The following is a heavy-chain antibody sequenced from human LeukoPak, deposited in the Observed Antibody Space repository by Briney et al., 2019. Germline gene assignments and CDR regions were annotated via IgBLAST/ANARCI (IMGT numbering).Heavy chain of an antibody. CDR3: TRDRSRAEDD. CDR1: GFTFSGHW. CDR2: INQGGSDK. J-gene: IGHJ4*02. D-gene: IGHD1-14*01. V-gene: IGHV3-7*01. Sequence: GGSLRLPCAASGFTFSGHWMSWVRQAPGKALEWVANINQGGSDKYYVDSVKGRFTISRDNANNLLYLQMNSLRGEDTAVYYCTRDRSRAEDDWGQGTLVTVSS.